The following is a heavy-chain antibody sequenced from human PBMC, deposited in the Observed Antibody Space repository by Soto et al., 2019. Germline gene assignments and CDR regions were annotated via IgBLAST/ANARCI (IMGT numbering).Heavy chain of an antibody. Sequence: GGSLRLSCAASGFTFSSYWMSWVRQAPGKGLEWVANIKQDGSEKYYVDSVKGRFTISRDNAKNSLYLQMNSLRAEDTAVYYCARGYDYGSGGFFDYWGQGTLVTVSS. V-gene: IGHV3-7*03. J-gene: IGHJ4*02. D-gene: IGHD3-10*01. CDR2: IKQDGSEK. CDR1: GFTFSSYW. CDR3: ARGYDYGSGGFFDY.